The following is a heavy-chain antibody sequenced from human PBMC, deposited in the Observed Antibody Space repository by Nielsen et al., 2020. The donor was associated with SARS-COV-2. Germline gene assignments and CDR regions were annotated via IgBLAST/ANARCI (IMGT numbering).Heavy chain of an antibody. D-gene: IGHD3-16*02. V-gene: IGHV3-30*18. CDR1: GFTFSSYG. CDR3: AKFMANYVWGSYRPTPFDY. Sequence: GESLKISCAASGFTFSSYGMHWVRQAPGKGLEWVAVISYDGSNKYYADSVKGRFTISRDNSKNTLYLQMNSLRAEDTAVYYCAKFMANYVWGSYRPTPFDYWGQGTLVTVSS. J-gene: IGHJ4*02. CDR2: ISYDGSNK.